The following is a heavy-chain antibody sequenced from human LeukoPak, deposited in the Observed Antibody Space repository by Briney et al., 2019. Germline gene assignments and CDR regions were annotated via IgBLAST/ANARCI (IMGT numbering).Heavy chain of an antibody. D-gene: IGHD4-11*01. CDR2: ISAYKINT. J-gene: IGHJ4*02. CDR3: AREEGPVSTSNG. Sequence: EASVKVSCKASGYTFINYGICWVRQAPGQGLEWMGWISAYKINTNYAQSLHGRVTMTTDTSTSTAYMELSSLRSEDTAVYYCAREEGPVSTSNGWGQGTLVTVSS. V-gene: IGHV1-18*04. CDR1: GYTFINYG.